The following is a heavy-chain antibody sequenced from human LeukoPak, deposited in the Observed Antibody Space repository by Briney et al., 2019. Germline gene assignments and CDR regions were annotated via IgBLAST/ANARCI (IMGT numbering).Heavy chain of an antibody. CDR3: ANYDYIDYTFDY. CDR2: IYYSGST. Sequence: PSETLSLTCTVSGGSISNSNYYWGCIRQPPGKGLEWIGTIYYSGSTYYNPSLKSRVTISVDTSKNQFSVKLSSVTATDTAVYYCANYDYIDYTFDYWGQGTLVTVSS. D-gene: IGHD4-11*01. J-gene: IGHJ4*02. CDR1: GGSISNSNYY. V-gene: IGHV4-39*01.